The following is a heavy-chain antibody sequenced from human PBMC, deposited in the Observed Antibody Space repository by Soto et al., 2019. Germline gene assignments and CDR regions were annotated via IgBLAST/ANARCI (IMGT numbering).Heavy chain of an antibody. V-gene: IGHV3-30*18. CDR3: AKAPWDTVTFDY. CDR1: GFTFSSYG. Sequence: GGSLRLSCAASGFTFSSYGMHWVRQAPGKGLEWVAVISYDGSNKYYADSVKGRFTISRDNSKNTLYLQMNSLRAEDTAVYYCAKAPWDTVTFDYWGQGTLVTVSS. CDR2: ISYDGSNK. D-gene: IGHD4-4*01. J-gene: IGHJ4*02.